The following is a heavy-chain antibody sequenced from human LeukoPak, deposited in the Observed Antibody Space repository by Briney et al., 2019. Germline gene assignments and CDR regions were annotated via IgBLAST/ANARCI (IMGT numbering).Heavy chain of an antibody. J-gene: IGHJ6*02. Sequence: PGGSLRLSCAASGFTFSYYAMRWVRQAPGKGLEWVAVISNDGSKKFYIDSVKGRFTVSSDKSTDTLYLQTNSLRPEDTAVYYCAKDRSPTGSYYGMDVWGQGTTVIVSS. D-gene: IGHD1-1*01. CDR1: GFTFSYYA. CDR3: AKDRSPTGSYYGMDV. V-gene: IGHV3-30*18. CDR2: ISNDGSKK.